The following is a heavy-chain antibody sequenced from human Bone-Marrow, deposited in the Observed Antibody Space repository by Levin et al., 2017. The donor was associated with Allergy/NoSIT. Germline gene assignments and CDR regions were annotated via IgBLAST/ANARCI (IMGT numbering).Heavy chain of an antibody. J-gene: IGHJ2*01. CDR2: IFYSGDT. V-gene: IGHV4-39*01. CDR3: ARLDYGADSFGWFFDL. Sequence: SETLSLTCTVSGASIGSSAGYSWTWIRQSPGKGMESPGKGLEWIGSIFYSGDTYYNPSLKSRVTISVDASKNQFSLRLNSVTATDTAIYYCARLDYGADSFGWFFDLWGRGTLVTVSS. D-gene: IGHD4-23*01. CDR1: GASIGSSAGYS.